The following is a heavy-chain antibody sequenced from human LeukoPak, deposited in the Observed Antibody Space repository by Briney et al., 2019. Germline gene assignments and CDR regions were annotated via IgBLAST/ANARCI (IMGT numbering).Heavy chain of an antibody. CDR3: ARRQQLDWFDP. CDR2: IDPSDSYT. J-gene: IGHJ5*02. Sequence: GESLKISCKDFGYSFTSYWINWVRQMPGKGLEWMGRIDPSDSYTNYSPAFQGHVTISVDKSISTAYLQWSSLKASDTAMYYCARRQQLDWFDPWGQGTLVTVSS. CDR1: GYSFTSYW. D-gene: IGHD6-13*01. V-gene: IGHV5-10-1*01.